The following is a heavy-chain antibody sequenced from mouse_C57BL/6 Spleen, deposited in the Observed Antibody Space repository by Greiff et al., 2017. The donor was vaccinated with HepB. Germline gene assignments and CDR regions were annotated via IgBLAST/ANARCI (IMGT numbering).Heavy chain of an antibody. J-gene: IGHJ4*01. CDR3: AREGSYYAMDY. Sequence: EVKLQESGPGLVKPSQSLSLTCSVTGYSITSGYYWNWIRQFPGNKLEWMGYISYDGSNNYNPSLKNRISITRDTSKNQFLLKLNSVITEDTATYYCAREGSYYAMDYWGQGTSVTVSS. CDR1: GYSITSGYY. V-gene: IGHV3-6*01. CDR2: ISYDGSN.